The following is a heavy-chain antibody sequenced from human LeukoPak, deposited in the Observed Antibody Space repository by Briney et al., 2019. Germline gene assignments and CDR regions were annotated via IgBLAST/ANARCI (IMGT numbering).Heavy chain of an antibody. CDR1: GFTFSSYG. V-gene: IGHV3-23*01. D-gene: IGHD3-22*01. CDR3: AKRSRSATPMVRLSWYYDSSTHLKTFDY. Sequence: QTGGSLRLSCAASGFTFSSYGMSWVRQAPGKGLEWVSAISGSGGSTYYADSVKGRFTISRDNSKNTLYLQMNSLRAEDTAVYYCAKRSRSATPMVRLSWYYDSSTHLKTFDYWGQGTLVTVSS. J-gene: IGHJ4*02. CDR2: ISGSGGST.